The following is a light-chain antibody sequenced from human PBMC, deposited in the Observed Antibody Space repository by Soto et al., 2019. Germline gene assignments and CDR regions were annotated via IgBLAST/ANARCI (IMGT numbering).Light chain of an antibody. CDR3: SSYGGNSNYV. Sequence: QSALTQPPSASGSPGQSVTISCTGTSSDVGLYDYVSWYQQHSGKVPKLLIYEVTQRPSGVPDRFSGSKSGNTASLTVSGLQAEDEADYYCSSYGGNSNYVFGTGTKVTVL. CDR1: SSDVGLYDY. J-gene: IGLJ1*01. V-gene: IGLV2-8*01. CDR2: EVT.